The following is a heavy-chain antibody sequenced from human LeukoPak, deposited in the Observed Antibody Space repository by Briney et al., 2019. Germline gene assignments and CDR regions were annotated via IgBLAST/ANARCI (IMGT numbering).Heavy chain of an antibody. V-gene: IGHV1-18*01. CDR2: ISAYNGNT. Sequence: ASVKVSCKASGYTLTSYGISWVRQAPGQGLEWMGWISAYNGNTNYAQKLQGRVTMTTDTSTSTAYMELRSLRSDDTAVYYCATSRGSQTWFDPWGQGTLVTVSS. CDR3: ATSRGSQTWFDP. D-gene: IGHD1-26*01. CDR1: GYTLTSYG. J-gene: IGHJ5*02.